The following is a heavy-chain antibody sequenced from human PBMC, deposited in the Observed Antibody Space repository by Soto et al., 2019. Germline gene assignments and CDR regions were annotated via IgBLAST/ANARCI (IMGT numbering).Heavy chain of an antibody. V-gene: IGHV3-30*18. D-gene: IGHD6-13*01. CDR1: GFTFSSDG. Sequence: QVQLVESGGGVVQPGRSLRLSCAASGFTFSSDGMHWVRQAPGKGLEWVAVISYDGSSKYFADSVKGRFTISRDNSKNTLYLQMNSLRAEDTAVYYCAKDKSSSWTFDYWGQGTLVTVSS. J-gene: IGHJ4*02. CDR3: AKDKSSSWTFDY. CDR2: ISYDGSSK.